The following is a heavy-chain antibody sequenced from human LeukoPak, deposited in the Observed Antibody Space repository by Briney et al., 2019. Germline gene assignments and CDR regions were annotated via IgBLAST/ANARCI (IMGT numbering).Heavy chain of an antibody. D-gene: IGHD3-10*01. V-gene: IGHV3-23*01. Sequence: QPGGSLRLSCAASGFTFSSYAMSWVRQAPGKGLEWVSAISGSGGSTYYADSVKGRFTISRDNAKNSLYLQMNSLRAEDTAVYYCARDLYYGSGSYDKIDYWGQGTLVTVSS. J-gene: IGHJ4*02. CDR1: GFTFSSYA. CDR3: ARDLYYGSGSYDKIDY. CDR2: ISGSGGST.